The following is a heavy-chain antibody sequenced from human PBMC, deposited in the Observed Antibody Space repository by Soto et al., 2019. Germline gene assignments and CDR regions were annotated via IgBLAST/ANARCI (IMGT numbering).Heavy chain of an antibody. CDR1: GGSFSGYY. CDR2: INHSGST. CDR3: ARGPLRITMVRGVQRPLDY. D-gene: IGHD3-10*01. Sequence: SETLSLTCAVYGGSFSGYYWSWIRQPPGKGLEWIGEINHSGSTNYNPSLKSRVTISVDTSKNQFSLKLSSVTAADTAVYYCARGPLRITMVRGVQRPLDYWGQGTLVTVSS. J-gene: IGHJ4*02. V-gene: IGHV4-34*01.